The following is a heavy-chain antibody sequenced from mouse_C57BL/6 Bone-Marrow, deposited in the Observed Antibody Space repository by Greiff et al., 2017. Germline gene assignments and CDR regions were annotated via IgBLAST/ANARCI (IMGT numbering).Heavy chain of an antibody. V-gene: IGHV1-50*01. CDR2: IDPSDSYA. CDR1: GYTFTSYW. CDR3: ARSNYDY. Sequence: QVQLQQPGAELVKPGASVKLSCKASGYTFTSYWMQWVKQRPGQGLEWIGEIDPSDSYANYNQKFKGKATLTVDPSSSTAYMQLSSLTSDDSAVYYCARSNYDYWGQGTTLTVSS. D-gene: IGHD2-5*01. J-gene: IGHJ2*01.